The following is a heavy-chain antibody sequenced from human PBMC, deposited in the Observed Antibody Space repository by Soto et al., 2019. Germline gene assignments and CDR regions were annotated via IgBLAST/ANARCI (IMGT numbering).Heavy chain of an antibody. CDR1: GGSISSHY. D-gene: IGHD5-18*01. CDR2: IYYSGST. Sequence: PSETLSLTCTVSGGSISSHYWSWIRQPPGKGLEWIGYIYYSGSTNYNPSLKSRVTISVDTSKNQFSLKLSSVTAADTAVYYCAREGYSYGSTNWFDPWGQGTLVTVSS. V-gene: IGHV4-59*11. J-gene: IGHJ5*02. CDR3: AREGYSYGSTNWFDP.